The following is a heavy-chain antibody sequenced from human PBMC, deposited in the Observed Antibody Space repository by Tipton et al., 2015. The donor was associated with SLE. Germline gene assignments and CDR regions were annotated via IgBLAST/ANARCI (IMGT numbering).Heavy chain of an antibody. Sequence: VQLVQSGAEVKKPGESLKISCRVSGYTFANFWISWVRQTPGKGLEWMGFLYPGDSDTKYSPSFEGQVTISADKSTSTAYLQWSSLKPSDTAIYYCAKQAVAGWGWYFDLWGRGTLVTVSS. CDR2: LYPGDSDT. J-gene: IGHJ2*01. D-gene: IGHD4-23*01. CDR1: GYTFANFW. V-gene: IGHV5-51*01. CDR3: AKQAVAGWGWYFDL.